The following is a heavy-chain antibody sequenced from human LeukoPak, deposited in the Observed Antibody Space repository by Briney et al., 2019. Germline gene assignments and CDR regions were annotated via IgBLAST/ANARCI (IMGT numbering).Heavy chain of an antibody. V-gene: IGHV3-30*04. J-gene: IGHJ6*04. CDR2: VPYGESNK. CDR1: GFTFSSYA. CDR3: ARDAYGMDV. Sequence: PGRSLRLSCAASGFTFSSYAMHWVRQAPGKGLEWVAVVPYGESNKYYTDSVKGRFTISRDNSKNTLYLQMNSLRTDDTAVYYCARDAYGMDVWGKGTTVTVSS.